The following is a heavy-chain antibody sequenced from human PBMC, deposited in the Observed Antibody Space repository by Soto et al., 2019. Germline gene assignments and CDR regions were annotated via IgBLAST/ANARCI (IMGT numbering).Heavy chain of an antibody. CDR3: ARAVAVAADFDY. V-gene: IGHV1-3*01. D-gene: IGHD6-19*01. CDR1: GYTFTSYA. J-gene: IGHJ4*02. Sequence: ASVKVSCKASGYTFTSYAMHWVRQAPGQGLEWMGWINAGNGNTKYSQKFQGRVTITRDTSASTAYMELSSLTSEDTAVYYCARAVAVAADFDYWGQGTLVTVSS. CDR2: INAGNGNT.